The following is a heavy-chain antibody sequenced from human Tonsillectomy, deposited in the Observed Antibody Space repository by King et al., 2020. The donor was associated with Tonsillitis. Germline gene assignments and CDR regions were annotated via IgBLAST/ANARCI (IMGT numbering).Heavy chain of an antibody. CDR3: VKETSGWYDY. Sequence: VQLVESGGGLVQPGGSLRLSCSASGFTFSNYAMQWVRQAPGKGLEYVSAISSIGGSTYYADSVKDRFTISRDNSKNTLYLQMSSLRTEDTAVYYCVKETSGWYDYWGQGTLVTVSS. CDR1: GFTFSNYA. D-gene: IGHD6-19*01. V-gene: IGHV3-64D*08. CDR2: ISSIGGST. J-gene: IGHJ4*02.